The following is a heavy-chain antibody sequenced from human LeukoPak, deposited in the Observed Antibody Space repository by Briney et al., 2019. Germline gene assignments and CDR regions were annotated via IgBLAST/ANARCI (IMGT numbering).Heavy chain of an antibody. Sequence: AETLSLTCTVSGVSISGYYWSWIRQPPGKGLEWIGYIYYSGSTNYNPSLKSRVTISVDTSKNQFSLKLSSVTAADTAVYYCARGCSAGTPHNWFDPGGQGTLVTVSS. CDR2: IYYSGST. CDR3: ARGCSAGTPHNWFDP. CDR1: GVSISGYY. J-gene: IGHJ5*02. D-gene: IGHD6-13*01. V-gene: IGHV4-59*01.